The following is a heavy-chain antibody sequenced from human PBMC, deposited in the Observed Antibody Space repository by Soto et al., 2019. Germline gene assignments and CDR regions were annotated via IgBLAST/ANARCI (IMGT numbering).Heavy chain of an antibody. CDR1: GGTFSSYA. CDR2: IIPIFGTA. J-gene: IGHJ5*02. D-gene: IGHD4-17*01. Sequence: ASVKVSCKASGGTFSSYAISWVRQAPGQGLEWMGGIIPIFGTANYAQKFQGRVTITADESTSTAYMELSSLRSEDTAVYYCARAKKETDYGDNNWFDPWGQGTLVTVSS. CDR3: ARAKKETDYGDNNWFDP. V-gene: IGHV1-69*13.